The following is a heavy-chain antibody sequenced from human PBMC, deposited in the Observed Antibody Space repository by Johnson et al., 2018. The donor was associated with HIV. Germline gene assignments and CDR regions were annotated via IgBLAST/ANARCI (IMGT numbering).Heavy chain of an antibody. Sequence: VQLVDSGGGLVQPGRSLRLSCAASGFTFDDYAMHWVRQAPGKGLEWISGISWNSGTIGYADSVKGRFTISSTNSKNTLYLQMNSLRAEDTAVYYCASSAHDAFDIWGQGTMVTVSS. CDR1: GFTFDDYA. CDR2: ISWNSGTI. J-gene: IGHJ3*02. V-gene: IGHV3-9*01. CDR3: ASSAHDAFDI. D-gene: IGHD2-2*01.